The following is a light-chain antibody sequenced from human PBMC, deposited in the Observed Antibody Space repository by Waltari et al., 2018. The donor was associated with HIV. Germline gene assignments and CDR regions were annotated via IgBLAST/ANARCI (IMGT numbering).Light chain of an antibody. Sequence: QSVLPQPPSVSAAPGQKVTISCSGSSSNIGNNYVSWYQQLPGTAPQLLIYENNKRPSGIPDRFAGTKAGTAATLGITGLQTGDEADYYCGTWDSSLVWVFGGGTKLTVL. CDR3: GTWDSSLVWV. V-gene: IGLV1-51*02. CDR2: ENN. CDR1: SSNIGNNY. J-gene: IGLJ3*02.